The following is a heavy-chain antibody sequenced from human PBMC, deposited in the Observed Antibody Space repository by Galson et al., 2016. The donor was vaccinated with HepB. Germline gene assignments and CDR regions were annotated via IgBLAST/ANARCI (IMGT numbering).Heavy chain of an antibody. Sequence: CAISGDSVSGNSVAWMWIRQSPSRGLEWLGRTFYRSQWHYNYAESVKSRITINPDTSKNQFSLQLSSVTPEDKAVYYCVRAVPNWNYGMDVWGQGTAVTVSS. CDR2: TFYRSQWHY. D-gene: IGHD1-1*01. CDR1: GDSVSGNSVA. V-gene: IGHV6-1*01. CDR3: VRAVPNWNYGMDV. J-gene: IGHJ6*02.